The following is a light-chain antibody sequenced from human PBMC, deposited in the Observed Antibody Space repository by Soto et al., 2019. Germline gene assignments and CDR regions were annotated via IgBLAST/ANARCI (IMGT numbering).Light chain of an antibody. CDR2: KNN. CDR1: SSNIGNFY. CDR3: AAWDDSLSGPGV. J-gene: IGLJ7*01. Sequence: QLVLTQPPSASGTPGQRVTISCSGSSSNIGNFYVYWYQQLPGTAPKLLIYKNNQRPLGVPDLFSGSKSGTSASLAISGLRSEDEADYYCAAWDDSLSGPGVFGGGTQLTVL. V-gene: IGLV1-47*01.